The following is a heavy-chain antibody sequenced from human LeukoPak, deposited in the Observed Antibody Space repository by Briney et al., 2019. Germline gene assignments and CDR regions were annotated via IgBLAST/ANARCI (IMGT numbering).Heavy chain of an antibody. CDR2: ISYDGSNK. D-gene: IGHD6-19*01. CDR3: ARNSGWYSFDS. V-gene: IGHV3-30*03. CDR1: GFTFSSYG. Sequence: GGSLRLSCAASGFTFSSYGMHWVRQAPGKGLEWVAVISYDGSNKYYADSVKGRFTISRDNSKNTLYLQMNSLRAEDTAVYYCARNSGWYSFDSWGQGTLVTVSS. J-gene: IGHJ4*02.